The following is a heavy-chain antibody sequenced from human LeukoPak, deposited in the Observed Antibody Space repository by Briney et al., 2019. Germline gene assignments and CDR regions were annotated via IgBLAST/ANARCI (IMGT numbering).Heavy chain of an antibody. CDR1: GFTFSSYS. CDR2: ISSSSSYI. CDR3: ARDFGIVVPAAD. D-gene: IGHD2-2*01. Sequence: GGSLRLSCAASGFTFSSYSMNWVRRAPGKGLEWVSSISSSSSYIYYADSVKGRFTISRDNAKNSLYLQMNSLRAEDTAVYYCARDFGIVVPAADWGQGTLVTVSS. J-gene: IGHJ4*02. V-gene: IGHV3-21*01.